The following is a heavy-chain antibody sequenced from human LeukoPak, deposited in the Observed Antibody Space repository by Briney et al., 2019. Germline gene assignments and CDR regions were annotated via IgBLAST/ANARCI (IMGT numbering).Heavy chain of an antibody. CDR2: IYYSGST. CDR1: GGSISSGDYY. V-gene: IGHV4-30-4*01. CDR3: ARDGSGYDRFDY. J-gene: IGHJ4*02. D-gene: IGHD5-12*01. Sequence: SETLSVTCTVSGGSISSGDYYWSRIRQPPGEGLEWIGYIYYSGSTYYNPSLKSRVTISVDTSKNQFSLNLNSVTAADTAVYYCARDGSGYDRFDYWGQGTLVTVSS.